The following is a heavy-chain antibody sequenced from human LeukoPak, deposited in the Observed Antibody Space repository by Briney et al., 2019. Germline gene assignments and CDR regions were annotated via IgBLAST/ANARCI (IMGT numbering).Heavy chain of an antibody. J-gene: IGHJ5*02. CDR2: IYYSGST. CDR3: ARNISTVANGARYNWFDP. V-gene: IGHV4-39*01. Sequence: PSQILSLTCIVSGGSISSTSSYWDWIRQSPGQGLEWIGTIYYSGSTDYNPSLKSRVTMSVGTSKNQFSLKLSSVTAADTAVYYCARNISTVANGARYNWFDPWGQGTLVTVSS. CDR1: GGSISSTSSY. D-gene: IGHD4-11*01.